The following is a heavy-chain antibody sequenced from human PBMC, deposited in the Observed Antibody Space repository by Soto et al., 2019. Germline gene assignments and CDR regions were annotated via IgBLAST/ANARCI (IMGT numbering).Heavy chain of an antibody. CDR1: GGSLSDYF. CDR3: ARYCSSNACPGGVFDI. Sequence: SETLSLTCVVSGGSLSDYFWSWIRQPPGMALEWIGEINHLGSINYNPSLKSRVTMSVDTSKNQFSLTLNSVTAADTATYYCARYCSSNACPGGVFDIWGQGTMVTVSS. CDR2: INHLGSI. J-gene: IGHJ3*02. V-gene: IGHV4-34*01. D-gene: IGHD2-2*01.